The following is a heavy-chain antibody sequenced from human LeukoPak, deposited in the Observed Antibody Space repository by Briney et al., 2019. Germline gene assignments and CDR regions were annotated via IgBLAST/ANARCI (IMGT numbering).Heavy chain of an antibody. CDR2: IYYSGST. CDR3: ARTIIMITFGGVIAPTFYFDY. D-gene: IGHD3-16*02. V-gene: IGHV4-39*01. J-gene: IGHJ4*02. Sequence: KSSETLSLTCSVSGDSISSSNYYWGWIRQPPGKGLEWIGNIYYSGSTYYNPSLKSRVTISVDTSKNQFSLKLSSVTAADTAVYYCARTIIMITFGGVIAPTFYFDYWGQGTLVTVSS. CDR1: GDSISSSNYY.